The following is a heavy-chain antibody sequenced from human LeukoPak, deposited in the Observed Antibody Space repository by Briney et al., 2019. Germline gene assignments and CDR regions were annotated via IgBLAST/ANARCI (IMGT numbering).Heavy chain of an antibody. CDR3: AKRGVVIRVILVGFHKEAYYFDS. CDR2: IRDSGGRT. CDR1: GITLSNYG. D-gene: IGHD3-22*01. J-gene: IGHJ4*02. Sequence: GGSLRLSCAVSGITLSNYGMSWVRQAPGKGLEWVAGIRDSGGRTNYADSVKGRFAISRDNPRNTLYLQMNSLRAEDTAVYFCAKRGVVIRVILVGFHKEAYYFDSWGQGALVTVSS. V-gene: IGHV3-23*01.